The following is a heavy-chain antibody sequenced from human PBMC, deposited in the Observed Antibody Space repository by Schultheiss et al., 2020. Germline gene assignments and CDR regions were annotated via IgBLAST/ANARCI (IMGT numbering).Heavy chain of an antibody. D-gene: IGHD1-26*01. CDR1: GFTVTTNY. J-gene: IGHJ4*02. CDR3: ARPSGSRAFDY. CDR2: INHSGST. V-gene: IGHV4-34*01. Sequence: WGSMRLACSASGFTVTTNYMTWVRQPPGKGLEWIGEINHSGSTNYNPSLKSRVTISVDTSKNQFSLKLSSVTAADTAVYYCARPSGSRAFDYWGQGTLVTVSS.